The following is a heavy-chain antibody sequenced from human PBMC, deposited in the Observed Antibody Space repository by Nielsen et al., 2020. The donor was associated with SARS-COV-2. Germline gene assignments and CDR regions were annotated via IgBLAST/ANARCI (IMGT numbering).Heavy chain of an antibody. D-gene: IGHD3-22*01. CDR2: ISSSGSTI. Sequence: GESLKISCAASGFTFSSYEMNWVRQAPGKGLEWVSYISSSGSTIYYVDSVKGRFTISRDNAKNSLYLQMNSLRAEDTAVYYCARVGIYDSSGYGFDPWGQGTLVTVSS. V-gene: IGHV3-48*03. J-gene: IGHJ5*02. CDR3: ARVGIYDSSGYGFDP. CDR1: GFTFSSYE.